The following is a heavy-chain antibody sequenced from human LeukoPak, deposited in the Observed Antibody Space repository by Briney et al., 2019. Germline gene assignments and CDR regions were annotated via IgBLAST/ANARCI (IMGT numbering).Heavy chain of an antibody. CDR3: AKFLGYSSSWYGY. CDR2: TNSDGSTT. V-gene: IGHV3-74*01. Sequence: GGSLRLSCGASGFTFSSYWMHWVRQAPGKGLVWISRTNSDGSTTSYADSVKGRFTISRDNSKNTLYLQMNSLRAEDTAVYYCAKFLGYSSSWYGYWGQGTLVTVSS. D-gene: IGHD6-13*01. J-gene: IGHJ4*02. CDR1: GFTFSSYW.